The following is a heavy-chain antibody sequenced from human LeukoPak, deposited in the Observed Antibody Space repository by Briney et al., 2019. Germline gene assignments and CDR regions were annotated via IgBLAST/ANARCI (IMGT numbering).Heavy chain of an antibody. CDR3: TREYSPYYYYYMDV. V-gene: IGHV3-49*04. Sequence: GGSLRLSCTASGFTFGDYAMSWVRQAPGKGLEWVGFIRSKAYGGTTEYAASVKGRFTISRDDSKSIAYLQMNSLKTEDTAVYYCTREYSPYYYYYMDVWGKGTTVTVSS. CDR2: IRSKAYGGTT. CDR1: GFTFGDYA. J-gene: IGHJ6*03. D-gene: IGHD2-15*01.